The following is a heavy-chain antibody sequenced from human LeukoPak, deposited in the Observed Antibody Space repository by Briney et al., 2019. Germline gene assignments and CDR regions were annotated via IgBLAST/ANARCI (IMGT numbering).Heavy chain of an antibody. CDR1: GFTFSSYS. D-gene: IGHD1-26*01. Sequence: GGSLRPSCAASGFTFSSYSMNWVRQAPGKGLEWVSSISSSSSYIYYADSVKGRFTISRDNAKNSLYLQMNSLRAEDTAVYYCARVVRSYFSFRKIRPYFWWGQGTLVTVSS. V-gene: IGHV3-21*01. J-gene: IGHJ4*02. CDR2: ISSSSSYI. CDR3: ARVVRSYFSFRKIRPYFW.